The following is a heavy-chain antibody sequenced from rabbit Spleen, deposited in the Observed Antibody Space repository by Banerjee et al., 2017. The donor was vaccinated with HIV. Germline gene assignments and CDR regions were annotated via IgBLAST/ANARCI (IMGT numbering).Heavy chain of an antibody. V-gene: IGHV1S45*01. J-gene: IGHJ4*01. D-gene: IGHD2-1*01. Sequence: QEQLVESGGGLVQPEGSLTLTCKASGFDFSSNAMCWVRQAPGKGLEWIACIYAGSSNNAYSATWAKGRFTISKTSSTTVTLQMTSLTAADRATYFCARDLVGVIGWNFYLWGQGTLVTVS. CDR1: GFDFSSNA. CDR3: ARDLVGVIGWNFYL. CDR2: IYAGSSNNA.